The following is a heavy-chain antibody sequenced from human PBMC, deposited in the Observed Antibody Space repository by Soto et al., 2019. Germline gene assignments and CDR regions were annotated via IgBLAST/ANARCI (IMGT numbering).Heavy chain of an antibody. CDR2: MSGSGSTI. CDR1: GFTFSDYH. Sequence: EGSLRLSCVVSGFTFSDYHMSWVRQAPGSGPEWITAMSGSGSTIFYAEAVKGRFSISRGNAKNSLYLQMNSLRDEDTALYFCARDPAYCGGDCLGAFDLWGPGTMVTVSS. CDR3: ARDPAYCGGDCLGAFDL. J-gene: IGHJ3*01. V-gene: IGHV3-11*01. D-gene: IGHD2-21*02.